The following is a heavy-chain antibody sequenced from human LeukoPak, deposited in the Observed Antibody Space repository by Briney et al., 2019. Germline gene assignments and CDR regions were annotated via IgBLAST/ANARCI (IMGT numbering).Heavy chain of an antibody. J-gene: IGHJ1*01. CDR2: ISYDGGRK. D-gene: IGHD6-19*01. V-gene: IGHV3-30*09. CDR3: ARDTSTKYSSAWYGYLQH. Sequence: GGSLRLSCTASGFTFSSYSMHWVRQAPGKGLEWVAVISYDGGRKYYADSVKGRFAISRDNSKTTLYLQLNSLRAEDTAVYYCARDTSTKYSSAWYGYLQHWGQGTLVTVSS. CDR1: GFTFSSYS.